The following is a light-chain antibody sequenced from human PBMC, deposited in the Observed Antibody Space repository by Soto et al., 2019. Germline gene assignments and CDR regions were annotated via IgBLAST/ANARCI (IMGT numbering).Light chain of an antibody. Sequence: QSALTQPPSASGSPGQSVTISCTGTSSDVGGYNYVSWYQQHPGKAPKLMIYEVSKRPSGVPDRFSGSKSGNTASLTVSGLQAEDEADYYCGSYTTSSNYVFGTGTKLTVL. CDR3: GSYTTSSNYV. CDR2: EVS. J-gene: IGLJ1*01. CDR1: SSDVGGYNY. V-gene: IGLV2-8*01.